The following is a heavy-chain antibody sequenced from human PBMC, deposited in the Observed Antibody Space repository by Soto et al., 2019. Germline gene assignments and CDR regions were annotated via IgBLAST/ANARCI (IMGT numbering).Heavy chain of an antibody. Sequence: QVQLVESGGGVVQPGRSLRLACAASGLTFSDHAMHWLRQAPGKGLEWVALISDDGSSKFYADSVKGRFTSFRDNAKNTLYLQMNSLRTEDTAMFYCASKKCGGINWFDPWGQGTLVTVSS. J-gene: IGHJ5*02. V-gene: IGHV3-30-3*01. D-gene: IGHD3-16*01. CDR2: ISDDGSSK. CDR3: ASKKCGGINWFDP. CDR1: GLTFSDHA.